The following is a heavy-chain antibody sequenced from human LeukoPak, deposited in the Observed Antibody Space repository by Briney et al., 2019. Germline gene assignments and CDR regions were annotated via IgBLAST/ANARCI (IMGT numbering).Heavy chain of an antibody. J-gene: IGHJ5*02. CDR1: GFTFSSYS. CDR3: ARDIVVPVAGWFDP. Sequence: MAGGSLRLSCAASGFTFSSYSMNWVRQAPGKGLEWVSSISSSSSSYIYYADSVKGRFTISRDNAKNSLYLQMNSLRAEDTAVYYCARDIVVPVAGWFDPWGQGTLVTVSS. D-gene: IGHD2-15*01. V-gene: IGHV3-21*01. CDR2: ISSSSSSYI.